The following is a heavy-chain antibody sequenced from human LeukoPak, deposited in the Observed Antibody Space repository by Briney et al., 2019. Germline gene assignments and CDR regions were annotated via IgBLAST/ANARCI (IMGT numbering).Heavy chain of an antibody. J-gene: IGHJ4*02. V-gene: IGHV3-20*04. CDR3: ARVRHCSGGSCSTRGREATFDY. D-gene: IGHD2-15*01. Sequence: GGSLRLSCAASGFTFDDYGMSWVRQAPGKGLEWASGINWNGGSTGYADSVKGRFTISRDNAKNSLYLQMNSLRAEDTALYYCARVRHCSGGSCSTRGREATFDYWGQGTLVTVSS. CDR2: INWNGGST. CDR1: GFTFDDYG.